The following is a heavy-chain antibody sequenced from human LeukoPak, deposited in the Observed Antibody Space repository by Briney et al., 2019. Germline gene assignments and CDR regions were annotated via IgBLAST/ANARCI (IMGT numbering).Heavy chain of an antibody. Sequence: ASVKVSCKASGYTFTSYGISWVRQAPGQGLEWMGWMNPNSGNTGYAQKFQGRVTMTRNTSISTAYMELSSLRSEDTAVYYCARVNRDGYRDYFDYWGQGTLVTVSS. CDR2: MNPNSGNT. CDR1: GYTFTSYG. V-gene: IGHV1-8*02. CDR3: ARVNRDGYRDYFDY. J-gene: IGHJ4*02. D-gene: IGHD5-24*01.